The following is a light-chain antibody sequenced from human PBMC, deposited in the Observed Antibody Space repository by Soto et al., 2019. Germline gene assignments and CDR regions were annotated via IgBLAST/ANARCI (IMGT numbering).Light chain of an antibody. Sequence: EIVLTQSPDTLSLSPGERATLSCRASQSISSTHLVWYQQKPGQAPSLLIFGASSRATGIPDRFSGSGSGTDFTLTISGLEPEDFAVCYCQQYGSSPGTFGQGTKVEIK. CDR2: GAS. CDR1: QSISSTH. CDR3: QQYGSSPGT. J-gene: IGKJ1*01. V-gene: IGKV3-20*01.